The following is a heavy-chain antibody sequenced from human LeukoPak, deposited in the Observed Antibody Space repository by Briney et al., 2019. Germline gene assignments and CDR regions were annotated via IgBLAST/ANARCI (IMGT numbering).Heavy chain of an antibody. D-gene: IGHD2-15*01. CDR3: ATVRCSGGSCFYNFVQ. J-gene: IGHJ4*02. CDR1: GFTFSAYS. Sequence: GGSLRLSCAASGFTFSAYSMNWVRQAPGKGLEWVSSLSSSSTYVYYADSVKGRFTISRDNAKNSLYLQMNSLRAEDTAVYYCATVRCSGGSCFYNFVQRGERAIVSVSS. CDR2: LSSSSTYV. V-gene: IGHV3-21*01.